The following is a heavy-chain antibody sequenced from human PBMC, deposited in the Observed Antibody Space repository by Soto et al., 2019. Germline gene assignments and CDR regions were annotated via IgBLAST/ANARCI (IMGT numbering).Heavy chain of an antibody. V-gene: IGHV4-61*08. J-gene: IGHJ4*02. CDR3: AGIPYSSASFDY. CDR2: VRYSGST. D-gene: IGHD6-19*01. Sequence: SETLSLTCTVSGVSISSVSISVNYWSWIRQSPGKWLEWIGSVRYSGSTSYHPSLKSRVTISVDTSKNQFSLRLRSVTAADTAVYYCAGIPYSSASFDYWGQGNLVTVSS. CDR1: GVSISSVSISVNY.